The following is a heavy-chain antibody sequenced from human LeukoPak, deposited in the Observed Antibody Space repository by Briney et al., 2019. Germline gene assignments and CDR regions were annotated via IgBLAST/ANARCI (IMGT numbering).Heavy chain of an antibody. Sequence: SETLSLTCTVSGGSVTYTNYYWGWIRQPPGKGLQWIGVIYYNGKTYYNPSLKSRVTVAVDTSKNQFSLKLSSVTAADTAVYYCARWGGRWLQFANLDYWGQGILVTVSS. CDR1: GGSVTYTNYY. V-gene: IGHV4-39*01. CDR3: ARWGGRWLQFANLDY. CDR2: IYYNGKT. D-gene: IGHD5-24*01. J-gene: IGHJ4*02.